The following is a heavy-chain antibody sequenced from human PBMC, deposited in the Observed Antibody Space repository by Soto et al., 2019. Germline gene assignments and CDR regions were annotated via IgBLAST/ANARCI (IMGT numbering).Heavy chain of an antibody. V-gene: IGHV3-43D*04. Sequence: GSLRLSCAASGFTFDDYAMHWVRQAPGKGLEWVSLISWDGGSTYYADSVEGRFTISRDNSKNSLYLQMNSLRAEDTALYYCAKALAAYXDSSGTEQDYYYYGMDVWGQGTTVTVSS. D-gene: IGHD3-22*01. CDR1: GFTFDDYA. CDR2: ISWDGGST. CDR3: AKALAAYXDSSGTEQDYYYYGMDV. J-gene: IGHJ6*02.